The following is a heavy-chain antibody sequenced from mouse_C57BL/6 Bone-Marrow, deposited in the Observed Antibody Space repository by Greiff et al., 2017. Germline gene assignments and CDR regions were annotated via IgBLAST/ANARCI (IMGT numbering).Heavy chain of an antibody. CDR2: INYDGSST. CDR1: GFTFSDYY. CDR3: ARDDWDNTMDY. V-gene: IGHV5-16*01. D-gene: IGHD4-1*01. J-gene: IGHJ4*01. Sequence: EVKLVESEGGLVQPGSSMKLSCTASGFTFSDYYMAWVRQVPEKGLEWVANINYDGSSTYYLDSLKSRFIISRDNAKNILYLQMSSLKSEDTATYYCARDDWDNTMDYWGQGTSVTVSS.